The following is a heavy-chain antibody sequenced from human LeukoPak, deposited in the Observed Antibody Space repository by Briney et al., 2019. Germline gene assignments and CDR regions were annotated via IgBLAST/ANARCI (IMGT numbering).Heavy chain of an antibody. Sequence: GGSLRLSCAASGFTVSGNYMSWVRQAPGKGLEWVSVIYSGGSTYYADSVKGRFTISRHDSKNTLYLQMNSLRAEDTAVYYCARATHYYDGSGYYPYYFDYWGQGTLVTVSS. D-gene: IGHD3-22*01. J-gene: IGHJ4*02. CDR1: GFTVSGNY. CDR3: ARATHYYDGSGYYPYYFDY. CDR2: IYSGGST. V-gene: IGHV3-53*04.